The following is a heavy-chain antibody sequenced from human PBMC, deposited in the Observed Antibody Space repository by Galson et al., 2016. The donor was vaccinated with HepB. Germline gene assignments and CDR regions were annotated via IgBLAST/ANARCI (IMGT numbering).Heavy chain of an antibody. CDR3: ARDNCINAICYTGWFDS. V-gene: IGHV3-21*01. CDR2: ISYNI. CDR1: GFTFSTYN. J-gene: IGHJ5*01. Sequence: SLRLSCAASGFTFSTYNMNWVRQAPGKGLEWVSSISYNIYYADSVRGRFTIPRDNAKNSLFLQMNSLRVEDTAVYYCARDNCINAICYTGWFDSWGQGTLVTVSA. D-gene: IGHD2-8*01.